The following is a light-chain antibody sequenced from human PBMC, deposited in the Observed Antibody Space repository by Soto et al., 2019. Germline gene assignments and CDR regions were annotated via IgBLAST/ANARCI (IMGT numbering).Light chain of an antibody. CDR2: GDT. CDR1: SYNIGAGYD. CDR3: QSYDSSLRGYV. Sequence: QSVLTQPPSGAAPPPQTNTISCTGNSYNIGAGYDVHWYQQFPGTAPKLLIFGDTNRPSGVPDRFSGSKSGTSASLAINGLQAEDEADYYCQSYDSSLRGYVFGPGTKVTVL. J-gene: IGLJ1*01. V-gene: IGLV1-40*01.